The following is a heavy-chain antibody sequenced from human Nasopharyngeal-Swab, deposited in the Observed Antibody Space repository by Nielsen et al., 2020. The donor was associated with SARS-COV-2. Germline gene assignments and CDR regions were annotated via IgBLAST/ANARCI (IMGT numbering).Heavy chain of an antibody. CDR3: SRDRGAAAGLYYFDY. D-gene: IGHD6-13*01. V-gene: IGHV3-30-3*01. J-gene: IGHJ4*02. CDR1: GFTFSSYA. Sequence: GESLKISCAASGFTFSSYAMHWVRQAPGKGLEWVAVMSFDGHNKYYADSVKGRFTISRDNSRNTLYLQMNSLRAEDTAVYYCSRDRGAAAGLYYFDYWGQGTLVTVSS. CDR2: MSFDGHNK.